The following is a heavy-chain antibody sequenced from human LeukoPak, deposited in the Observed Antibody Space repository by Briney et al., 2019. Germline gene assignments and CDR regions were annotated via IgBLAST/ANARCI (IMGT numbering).Heavy chain of an antibody. V-gene: IGHV3-48*02. Sequence: SGGSLRLSCAASGFTFSGYSMNWVRQAPGKGLEWVSYISSSSSTIYYADSVKGRFTISRDNARNSLYLQMNSLRDEDTAVYYCLRESTYAFHIWGQGAMVTVSS. J-gene: IGHJ3*02. CDR1: GFTFSGYS. CDR3: LRESTYAFHI. D-gene: IGHD2/OR15-2a*01. CDR2: ISSSSSTI.